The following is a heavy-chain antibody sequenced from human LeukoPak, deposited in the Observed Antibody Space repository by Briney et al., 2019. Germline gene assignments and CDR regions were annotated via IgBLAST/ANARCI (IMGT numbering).Heavy chain of an antibody. CDR1: GDSISTSSYY. V-gene: IGHV4-61*02. Sequence: PSETLSLTCSVSGDSISTSSYYWSWIRQPAGKGLEWIGRIYTSGSTNYNPSLKSRVTISVDTSKNQFSLKLSSVTAADTAVYYCARDRSGSYYENAFDIWGQGTMVTVSS. J-gene: IGHJ3*02. CDR2: IYTSGST. D-gene: IGHD1-26*01. CDR3: ARDRSGSYYENAFDI.